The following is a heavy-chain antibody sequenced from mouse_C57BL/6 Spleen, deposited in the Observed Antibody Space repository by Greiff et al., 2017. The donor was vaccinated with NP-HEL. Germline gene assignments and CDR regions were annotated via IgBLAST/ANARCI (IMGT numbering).Heavy chain of an antibody. D-gene: IGHD2-4*01. V-gene: IGHV1-66*01. Sequence: QVQLKESGPELVKPGASVKISCKASGYSFTSYYIHWVKQRPGQGLEWIGWIYPGCGNTKYNEKFKGKATLTADTSSSTAYMQLSSLTSEDSAVYYCARLVDYDDFDYWGQGTTLTVSS. J-gene: IGHJ2*01. CDR1: GYSFTSYY. CDR3: ARLVDYDDFDY. CDR2: IYPGCGNT.